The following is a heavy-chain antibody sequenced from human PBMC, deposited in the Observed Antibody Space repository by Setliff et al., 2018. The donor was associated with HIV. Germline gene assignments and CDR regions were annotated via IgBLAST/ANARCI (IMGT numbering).Heavy chain of an antibody. CDR3: ARGEKKNVDIVATRDFYYYYMDV. Sequence: ASVKVSCKASGYTFTSYDINWVRQATGQGLEWMGWMNPNSGNTGYAQKFQGRLTMTRNTSISPAYMEVSSLRSEDTAVYYCARGEKKNVDIVATRDFYYYYMDVWGKGTTVTVSS. V-gene: IGHV1-8*02. D-gene: IGHD5-12*01. J-gene: IGHJ6*03. CDR1: GYTFTSYD. CDR2: MNPNSGNT.